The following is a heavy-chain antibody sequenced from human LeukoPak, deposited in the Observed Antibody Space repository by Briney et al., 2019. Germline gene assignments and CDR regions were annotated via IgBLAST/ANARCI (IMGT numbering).Heavy chain of an antibody. CDR1: GYTFTNYD. CDR3: ARGSRSGDY. V-gene: IGHV1-8*01. Sequence: ASVKVSCKTSGYTFTNYDINWVRQATGQGLEWMGWMNPNSGKTGYAQRFQGRVIMTRDLSTTTAYMELSSLRLEDTAIYFCARGSRSGDYWGQGTQVTVSS. CDR2: MNPNSGKT. D-gene: IGHD3-10*01. J-gene: IGHJ4*02.